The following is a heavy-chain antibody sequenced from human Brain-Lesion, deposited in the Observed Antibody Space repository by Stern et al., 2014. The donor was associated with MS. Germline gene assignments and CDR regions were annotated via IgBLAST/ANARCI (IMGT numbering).Heavy chain of an antibody. D-gene: IGHD3-22*01. Sequence: VQLVESGAEVKKPGASVKVSCKASGYTFTGYYMHWVRQAPGQGLEWMGWINPKSGGINYAQKFQGWVTMTRDTSINTAYMELSRLRSDDTAVYYCATYYYDSTGYNDFWGQGTLVTVSS. CDR3: ATYYYDSTGYNDF. J-gene: IGHJ4*02. CDR2: INPKSGGI. V-gene: IGHV1-2*04. CDR1: GYTFTGYY.